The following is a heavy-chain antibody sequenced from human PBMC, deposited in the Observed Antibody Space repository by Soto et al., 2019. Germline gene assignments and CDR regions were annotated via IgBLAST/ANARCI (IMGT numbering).Heavy chain of an antibody. CDR3: AREEGYSYGYSWYFDL. CDR1: GGSISSGGYY. Sequence: QVQLQESGPGLVKPSQTLSLTCTVSGGSISSGGYYWSWIRQHPGKGLEWIGYIYYSGSTYYNPSLKSRVAIAVDTSKNQFSLKMSSVTAADTAVYYCAREEGYSYGYSWYFDLWGRGTLVAVSS. V-gene: IGHV4-31*03. J-gene: IGHJ2*01. D-gene: IGHD5-18*01. CDR2: IYYSGST.